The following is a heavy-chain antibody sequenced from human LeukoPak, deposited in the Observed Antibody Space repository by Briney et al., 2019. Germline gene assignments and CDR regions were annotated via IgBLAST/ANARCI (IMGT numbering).Heavy chain of an antibody. CDR1: GFTFSGCA. CDR2: IRSKPNSYAT. V-gene: IGHV3-73*01. D-gene: IGHD3-10*01. J-gene: IGHJ4*02. CDR3: TGYESGNINIDS. Sequence: PGGSLRLSCAASGFTFSGCAIHWVRQASGKGLEWVGRIRSKPNSYATAYAASVKGRFTISRDDSKNTAYLQMNSLKTEDAAVYYCTGYESGNINIDSWGQGILVTVSS.